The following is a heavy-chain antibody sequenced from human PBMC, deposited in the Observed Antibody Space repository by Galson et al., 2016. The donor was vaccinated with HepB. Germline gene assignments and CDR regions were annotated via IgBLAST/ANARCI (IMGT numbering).Heavy chain of an antibody. CDR2: INPGGGST. J-gene: IGHJ6*02. CDR3: ARDPYVAAAGPFYYYYGMDV. CDR1: GYTFTDYY. V-gene: IGHV1-46*01. D-gene: IGHD6-13*01. Sequence: SVKVSCKASGYTFTDYYIHWVRQAPGQGLEWMGIINPGGGSTSSTQKFQGGVTMTRDTSTSTVYMHLSGLRSEDTALYYCARDPYVAAAGPFYYYYGMDVWGQGTTVTVSS.